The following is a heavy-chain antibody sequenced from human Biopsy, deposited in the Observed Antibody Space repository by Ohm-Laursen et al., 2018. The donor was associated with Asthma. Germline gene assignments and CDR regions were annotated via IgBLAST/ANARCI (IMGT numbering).Heavy chain of an antibody. Sequence: ASVKVSCKLSGYSLTDLSMHWARQAPGQGLEWMGGHDHEEGGTVNARRFQGRVTMTEDTSTDTAYMELSSLSSDDTAVYYCASDFPKDYVRYNFQFWGQGTLVTVSS. CDR3: ASDFPKDYVRYNFQF. V-gene: IGHV1-24*01. J-gene: IGHJ4*02. D-gene: IGHD4-17*01. CDR2: HDHEEGGT. CDR1: GYSLTDLS.